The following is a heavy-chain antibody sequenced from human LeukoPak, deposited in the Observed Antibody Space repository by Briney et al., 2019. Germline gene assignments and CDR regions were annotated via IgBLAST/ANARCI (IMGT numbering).Heavy chain of an antibody. CDR2: INDSGST. V-gene: IGHV4-34*01. CDR3: ARGNGYHYYYYMDV. Sequence: SETLSLTCAVYGGSFSGYYWSWIRQPPGKGLEWIGEINDSGSTNYNPSLKSRVTVSVDTSKNQFSLKLSSVTAADTAVYYCARGNGYHYYYYMDVWGKGTTVTVSS. CDR1: GGSFSGYY. J-gene: IGHJ6*03.